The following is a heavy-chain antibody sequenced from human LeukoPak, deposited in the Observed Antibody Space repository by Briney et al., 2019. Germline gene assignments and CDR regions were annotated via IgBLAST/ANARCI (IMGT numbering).Heavy chain of an antibody. J-gene: IGHJ5*02. CDR1: GGSISSGGYY. V-gene: IGHV4-30-2*01. CDR2: IYHSGST. D-gene: IGHD6-13*01. CDR3: ARGGTYSSSWSKFDP. Sequence: SETLSLTCTVSGGSISSGGYYWSWIRQPPGKGLEWIGYIYHSGSTYYNPSLKSRVTISVDRSKNQFSLKLSSVTAADTAVYYCARGGTYSSSWSKFDPWGQGTLVTVSS.